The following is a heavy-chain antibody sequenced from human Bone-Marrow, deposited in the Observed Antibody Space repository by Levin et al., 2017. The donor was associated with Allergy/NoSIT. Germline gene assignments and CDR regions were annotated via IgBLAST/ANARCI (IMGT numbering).Heavy chain of an antibody. CDR3: ARVTYCSGGSCYGGVDP. CDR2: IDDSGST. V-gene: IGHV4-59*01. CDR1: GTSMSHYF. Sequence: SETLSLTCAVSGTSMSHYFWTWIRQPPGKGLEWIGYIDDSGSTNYNSSLKSRVSISVDTSKKQFSLRLSSLTVADTAVYYCARVTYCSGGSCYGGVDPWGQGALVIVSS. J-gene: IGHJ5*02. D-gene: IGHD2-15*01.